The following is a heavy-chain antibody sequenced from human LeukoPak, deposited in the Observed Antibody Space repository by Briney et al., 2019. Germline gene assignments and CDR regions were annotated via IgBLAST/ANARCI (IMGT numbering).Heavy chain of an antibody. CDR2: ISYSGST. D-gene: IGHD3-22*01. Sequence: SETLSLTCTVSGGSISSYYWSWIRQPPRQELEWIACISYSGSTKYNPSLKSRVTISVDTSKNQLSLKLSSVTAADTAVYYCAREPGFDSSGYLNWFDPWGQGTLVTVSS. CDR1: GGSISSYY. CDR3: AREPGFDSSGYLNWFDP. V-gene: IGHV4-59*01. J-gene: IGHJ5*02.